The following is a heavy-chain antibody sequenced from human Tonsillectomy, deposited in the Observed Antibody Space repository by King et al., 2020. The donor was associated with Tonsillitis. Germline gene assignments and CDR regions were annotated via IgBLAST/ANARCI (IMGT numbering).Heavy chain of an antibody. CDR1: GLTFRNYG. J-gene: IGHJ6*02. CDR3: VREAAGQNHYYGLYV. CDR2: ISYDGRNK. D-gene: IGHD6-25*01. Sequence: VQLVESGGGVVQPGKSLRLSCAASGLTFRNYGMHWVRRAPGKGLEWVAVISYDGRNKFYVDSVKGRFAISRDNSKNIVYLQMNSLRAEDTAVYYCVREAAGQNHYYGLYVWGQGTIVTVSS. V-gene: IGHV3-30*03.